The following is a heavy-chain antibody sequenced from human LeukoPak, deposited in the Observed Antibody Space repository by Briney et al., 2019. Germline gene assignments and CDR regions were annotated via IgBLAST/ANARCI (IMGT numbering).Heavy chain of an antibody. CDR3: ARPTSIWFGESSHHDAFDI. CDR1: GFTFSSYA. V-gene: IGHV3-30*04. CDR2: ISYDGSNK. D-gene: IGHD3-10*01. Sequence: GGSLTLSCAASGFTFSSYAMHWVRQAPGKGLEWVAVISYDGSNKYYADSVKGRFTISRDNSKNTLYLQMNSLRAEDTAVYYCARPTSIWFGESSHHDAFDIWGQGTMVTVSS. J-gene: IGHJ3*02.